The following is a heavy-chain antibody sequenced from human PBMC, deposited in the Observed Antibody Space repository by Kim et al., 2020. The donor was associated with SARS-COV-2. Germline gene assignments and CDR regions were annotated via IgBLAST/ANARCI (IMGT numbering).Heavy chain of an antibody. D-gene: IGHD3-9*01. CDR1: GYTFTSYY. J-gene: IGHJ4*02. Sequence: ASVKVSCKASGYTFTSYYMHWVRQAPGQGLEWMGIINPSGGSTSYAQKFQGRVTMTRDTSTSTVYMELSSLRSEDTAVYYCARDMLLRYFDWSHRVYFDYWGQGTLVTVSS. V-gene: IGHV1-46*01. CDR3: ARDMLLRYFDWSHRVYFDY. CDR2: INPSGGST.